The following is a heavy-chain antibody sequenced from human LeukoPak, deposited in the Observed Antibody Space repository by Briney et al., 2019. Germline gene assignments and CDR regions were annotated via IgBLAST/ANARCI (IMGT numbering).Heavy chain of an antibody. D-gene: IGHD4-17*01. J-gene: IGHJ4*02. Sequence: PSETLSLTCAVYGGSFSGYYWSWIRQPPGKGLEWIGEINHSGSTNYNPSLKSRVTISVDTSKNQFSLKLSSVTAADTAVYYCARDKLLYGDFDYWGQGTLVTVSS. CDR2: INHSGST. V-gene: IGHV4-34*01. CDR1: GGSFSGYY. CDR3: ARDKLLYGDFDY.